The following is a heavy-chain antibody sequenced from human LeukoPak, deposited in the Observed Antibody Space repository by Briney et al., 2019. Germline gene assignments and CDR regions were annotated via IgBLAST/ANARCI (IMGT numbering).Heavy chain of an antibody. CDR2: IYSGGST. CDR3: ARARGDPIEYYFDY. J-gene: IGHJ4*02. V-gene: IGHV3-66*01. Sequence: GGSLRLSCAASGFTVSSNYMSWVRQAPGKGLEWVSVIYSGGSTYYADSVNGRFTISRDNSKNTLYLQMNSLRAEDTAVYYCARARGDPIEYYFDYWGQGTLVTVSS. CDR1: GFTVSSNY. D-gene: IGHD2-21*02.